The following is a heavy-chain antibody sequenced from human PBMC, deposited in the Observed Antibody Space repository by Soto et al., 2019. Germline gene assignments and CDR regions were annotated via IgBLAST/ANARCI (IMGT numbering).Heavy chain of an antibody. CDR3: ATYQGAVAGTLVR. V-gene: IGHV4-59*01. CDR1: GGSINRYY. Sequence: PSETLSLTCTVSGGSINRYYWSWIRQPPGKGPEWIGYIYYSGSTNYTPSLKSRVTISVDTSKTKLSLKLSSVPAADTAVYYCATYQGAVAGTLVRWGQGTLVTVSS. J-gene: IGHJ4*02. D-gene: IGHD6-19*01. CDR2: IYYSGST.